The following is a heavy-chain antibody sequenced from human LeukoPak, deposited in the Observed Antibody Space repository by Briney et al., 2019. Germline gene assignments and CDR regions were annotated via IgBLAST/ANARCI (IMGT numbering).Heavy chain of an antibody. J-gene: IGHJ4*02. CDR3: AREFGVVRGVNFDY. CDR2: INPNSGGT. V-gene: IGHV1-2*02. CDR1: GYTFTGYY. D-gene: IGHD3-10*01. Sequence: GASVKVSCKASGYTFTGYYMHWVRQAPGQGLEWMGWINPNSGGTNYAQKFQGRVTMTRDTSISTAYMELRSLRSDDTAVYYCAREFGVVRGVNFDYWGQGTLVTVSS.